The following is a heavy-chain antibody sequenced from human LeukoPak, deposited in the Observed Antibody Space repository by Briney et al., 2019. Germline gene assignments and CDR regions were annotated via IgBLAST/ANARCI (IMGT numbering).Heavy chain of an antibody. CDR3: ARVSVGYCSSTSCRYYYYMDV. Sequence: GGSLRLSCAASGFTFSDYYMSWIRQAPGKGLEWVSYISSSGSTIYYADSVKGRFTISRDNAKNSLYLQMNSLRAEDTAVYYCARVSVGYCSSTSCRYYYYMDVWGKGTTVTVSS. J-gene: IGHJ6*03. D-gene: IGHD2-2*01. V-gene: IGHV3-11*04. CDR2: ISSSGSTI. CDR1: GFTFSDYY.